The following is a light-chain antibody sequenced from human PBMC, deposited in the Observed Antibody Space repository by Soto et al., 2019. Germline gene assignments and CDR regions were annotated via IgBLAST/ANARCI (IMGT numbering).Light chain of an antibody. Sequence: EIVLTQSPATLSLSPGERATLSCRASQSVSSYLAWYQQKPGQAPGLLIYDASNRATGIPARFSGSGSGTDFTLTISSLETEDFAVYYCQQRSNWPPFTFGPGTKVDIK. CDR1: QSVSSY. J-gene: IGKJ3*01. CDR3: QQRSNWPPFT. V-gene: IGKV3-11*01. CDR2: DAS.